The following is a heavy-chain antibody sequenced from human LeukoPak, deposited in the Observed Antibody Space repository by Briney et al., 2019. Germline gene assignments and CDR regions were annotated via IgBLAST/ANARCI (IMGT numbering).Heavy chain of an antibody. J-gene: IGHJ4*02. CDR2: ISSSSSYI. CDR1: GFTFSSYS. D-gene: IGHD6-6*01. Sequence: GGSPRLSCAASGFTFSSYSMNWVRQAPGKGLEWVSSISSSSSYIYYADSVKGRFTISRDNAKNSLYLQMNSLRAEDTAVYYCARETSIAARNFDYWGQGTLVTVSS. CDR3: ARETSIAARNFDY. V-gene: IGHV3-21*01.